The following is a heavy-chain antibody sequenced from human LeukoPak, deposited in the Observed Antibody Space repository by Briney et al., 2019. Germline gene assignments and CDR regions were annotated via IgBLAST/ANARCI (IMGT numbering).Heavy chain of an antibody. J-gene: IGHJ4*02. CDR1: GYTFTSYG. D-gene: IGHD3-22*01. Sequence: ASVKVSCKASGYTFTSYGISWVRQAPGQGLEWMGWISAYNGNTNYAQKFQGWVTMTRDTSISTAYMELSRLRSDDTAVYYCARESPYDSSGLPDYWGQGTLVTVSS. V-gene: IGHV1-18*01. CDR2: ISAYNGNT. CDR3: ARESPYDSSGLPDY.